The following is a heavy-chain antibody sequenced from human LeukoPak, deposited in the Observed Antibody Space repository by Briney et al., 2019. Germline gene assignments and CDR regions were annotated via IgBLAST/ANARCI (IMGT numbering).Heavy chain of an antibody. Sequence: GGSLRLSCAASGFTVTNNYLSWVRQAPGKGLEWVSVLYSGGTTNYADSVKGRFTISRDNSENTLYVQMNSLRAEDTAVYYCAKDTSPVVAAVFDYWGQGTLVTVSS. CDR2: LYSGGTT. D-gene: IGHD2-15*01. CDR3: AKDTSPVVAAVFDY. V-gene: IGHV3-53*05. J-gene: IGHJ4*02. CDR1: GFTVTNNY.